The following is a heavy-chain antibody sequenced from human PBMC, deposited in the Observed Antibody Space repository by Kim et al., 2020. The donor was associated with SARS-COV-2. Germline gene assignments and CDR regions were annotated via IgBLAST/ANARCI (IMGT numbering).Heavy chain of an antibody. V-gene: IGHV3-66*01. CDR3: ARFYGGKGGYYFDY. J-gene: IGHJ4*02. Sequence: ADSVKVRFTISRDNSKNTLYLQMNSLRAEDTAVYYCARFYGGKGGYYFDYWGQGTLVTVSS. D-gene: IGHD4-17*01.